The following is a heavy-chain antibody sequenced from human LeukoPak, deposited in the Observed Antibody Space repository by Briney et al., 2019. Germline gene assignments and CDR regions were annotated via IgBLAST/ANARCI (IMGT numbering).Heavy chain of an antibody. J-gene: IGHJ5*02. CDR2: MNPNSGNT. CDR3: ARDSAYSSAQLPDKYNWFDP. Sequence: ASVKVSCKASGYTFTSYDINCVRQATGQGLEYMGWMNPNSGNTGYAQKFQGRVTMTGNTSISTAYMEVSSLRSEGTAVYYCARDSAYSSAQLPDKYNWFDPWGQGTLVTVSS. CDR1: GYTFTSYD. V-gene: IGHV1-8*01. D-gene: IGHD6-25*01.